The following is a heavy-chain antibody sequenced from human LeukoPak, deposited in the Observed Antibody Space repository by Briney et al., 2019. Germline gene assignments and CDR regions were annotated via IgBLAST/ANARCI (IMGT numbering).Heavy chain of an antibody. CDR3: ARGLVVVAATSGWFDP. Sequence: TSETLSLTCTVSGGSISSYYWSWIRQPPGKGLAWIGYIYYSGSTNYNPSLKSRVTISVDTSKNQFSLKLSSVTAADTAVYYCARGLVVVAATSGWFDPWGQGTLVTVSS. CDR1: GGSISSYY. J-gene: IGHJ5*02. CDR2: IYYSGST. D-gene: IGHD2-15*01. V-gene: IGHV4-59*01.